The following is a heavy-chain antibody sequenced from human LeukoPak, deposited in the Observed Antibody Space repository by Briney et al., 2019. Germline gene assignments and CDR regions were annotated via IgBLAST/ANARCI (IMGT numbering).Heavy chain of an antibody. V-gene: IGHV3-49*04. CDR2: IRSKAYGGTT. CDR1: GFTFGDYA. CDR3: TRMTTVKGDQYYFDY. J-gene: IGHJ4*02. D-gene: IGHD4-17*01. Sequence: GGSLRLSCTASGFTFGDYAMSWVRQAPEKGLEWVGFIRSKAYGGTTEYAASVKGRFTISRDDSKSIAYLQMNSLKTEDTAVYYCTRMTTVKGDQYYFDYWGQGTLVTVSS.